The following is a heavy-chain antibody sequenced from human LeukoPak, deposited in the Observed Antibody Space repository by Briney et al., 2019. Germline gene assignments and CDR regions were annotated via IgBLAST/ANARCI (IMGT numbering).Heavy chain of an antibody. D-gene: IGHD2-15*01. J-gene: IGHJ4*02. CDR3: ARTYCSSGGSCYDY. V-gene: IGHV4-4*02. CDR1: GGSISSSNW. CDR2: IYHSGST. Sequence: KASGTLSLTCAVSGGSISSSNWWSWVRQPPGKGLEWIGEIYHSGSTNYNPSLKSRVTISVDKSKNQFSLKLSSVTAADTAVYYCARTYCSSGGSCYDYWGQGTLVTVSS.